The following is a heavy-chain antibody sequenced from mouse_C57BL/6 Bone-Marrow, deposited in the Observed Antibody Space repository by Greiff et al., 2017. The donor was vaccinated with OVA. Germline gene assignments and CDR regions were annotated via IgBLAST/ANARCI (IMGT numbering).Heavy chain of an antibody. CDR3: ARGDYYGSSYPAMDY. D-gene: IGHD1-1*01. V-gene: IGHV3-6*01. J-gene: IGHJ4*01. CDR1: GYSITSGYY. CDR2: ISYDGSN. Sequence: DVKLQESGPGLVKPSQSLSLTCSVTGYSITSGYYWNWIRQFPGNKLEWMGYISYDGSNNYNPSLKNRISITRDTSKNQFFLKLNSVTTEDTATYYCARGDYYGSSYPAMDYWGQGTSVTVSS.